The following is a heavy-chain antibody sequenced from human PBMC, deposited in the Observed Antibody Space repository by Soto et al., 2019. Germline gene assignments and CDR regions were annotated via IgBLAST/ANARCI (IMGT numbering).Heavy chain of an antibody. Sequence: SVTMSVTCAVDGGYFSGYYGSWISKHTGKGLEWIGEINHSGSTYYNPSLKSRVTISVDTSKNQFPLKLSSVTAADTAVYYCACIFSGGYSYGFYYYGMDVWGQGTTVTVSS. CDR3: ACIFSGGYSYGFYYYGMDV. J-gene: IGHJ6*02. V-gene: IGHV4-34*01. CDR1: GGYFSGYY. D-gene: IGHD5-18*01. CDR2: INHSGST.